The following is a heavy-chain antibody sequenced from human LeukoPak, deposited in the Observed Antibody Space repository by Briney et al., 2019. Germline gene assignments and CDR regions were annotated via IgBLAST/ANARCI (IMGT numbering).Heavy chain of an antibody. J-gene: IGHJ4*02. Sequence: SVKVSCKASGGTFSSYAISWVRQAPGQGLEWMGRIIPILGIANYAQKLQGRVTMTTDTSTSTAYMELRSLRSDDTAVYYCAVGTTVIADEFDYWGQGTLVTVSS. D-gene: IGHD4-17*01. CDR3: AVGTTVIADEFDY. CDR1: GGTFSSYA. CDR2: IIPILGIA. V-gene: IGHV1-69*04.